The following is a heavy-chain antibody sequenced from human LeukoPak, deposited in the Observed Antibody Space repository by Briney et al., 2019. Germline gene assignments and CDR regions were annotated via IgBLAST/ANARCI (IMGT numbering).Heavy chain of an antibody. V-gene: IGHV3-23*01. D-gene: IGHD1-1*01. CDR1: GFPFSSFV. CDR2: IGADGGGI. Sequence: PGGSLRLSCAASGFPFSSFVMNWVRQAPGKGLEWVSVIGADGGGIHYADSVKGRFTISRDNSKNTLFLQMDSLTAEDTAIYYCARYGTAPDRFFDYWGHGTLVTVSS. CDR3: ARYGTAPDRFFDY. J-gene: IGHJ4*01.